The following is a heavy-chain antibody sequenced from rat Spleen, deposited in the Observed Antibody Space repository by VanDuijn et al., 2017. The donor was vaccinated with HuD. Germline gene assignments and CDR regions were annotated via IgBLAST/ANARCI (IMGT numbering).Heavy chain of an antibody. Sequence: EVQLVESGGGLVQPGRSMKLSCAASGFTFSNYDMAWVRQAPTRGLEWVASITYDVTSTYYRDFVKGRFTISRDNAKSTLYLQMDSLRSEDTATYYCARHGDQLFDYWGQGVMVTVSS. CDR3: ARHGDQLFDY. CDR1: GFTFSNYD. V-gene: IGHV5-22*01. D-gene: IGHD1-2*01. CDR2: ITYDVTST. J-gene: IGHJ2*01.